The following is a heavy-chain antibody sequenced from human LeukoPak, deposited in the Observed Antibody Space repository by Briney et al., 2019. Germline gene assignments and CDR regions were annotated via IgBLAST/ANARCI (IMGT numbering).Heavy chain of an antibody. J-gene: IGHJ5*02. Sequence: ASVKVSCKASGYTFTSYYMHWVRQAPGQGLEWMGIINPSGGSTSYAQKFQGRVTMTTDTSTNTAYMDLGSLRSDDTAVYYCARGGGFCSSTSCRNWFDPWGQGTLVTVSS. CDR3: ARGGGFCSSTSCRNWFDP. CDR1: GYTFTSYY. V-gene: IGHV1-46*01. CDR2: INPSGGST. D-gene: IGHD2-2*01.